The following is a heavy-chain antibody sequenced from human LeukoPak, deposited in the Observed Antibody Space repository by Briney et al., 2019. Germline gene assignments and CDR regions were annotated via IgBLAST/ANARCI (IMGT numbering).Heavy chain of an antibody. V-gene: IGHV3-23*01. J-gene: IGHJ4*02. CDR2: ISGSGGST. CDR1: GFTFSSYA. D-gene: IGHD6-13*01. Sequence: PGGSLRLSCAASGFTFSSYAMSWVRQAPGKGLEWVSAISGSGGSTYYADSVKGRFTISRDNSKNTLYLHMNSLRAEDTAVYYCAKLRSSSWYLIDYGGQGTLVTVSS. CDR3: AKLRSSSWYLIDY.